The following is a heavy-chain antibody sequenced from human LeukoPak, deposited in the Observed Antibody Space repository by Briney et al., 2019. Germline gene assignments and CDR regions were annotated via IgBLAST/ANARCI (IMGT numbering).Heavy chain of an antibody. CDR1: GFTFSSYG. V-gene: IGHV3-30*02. CDR3: AKDPPMYSGSYFDY. D-gene: IGHD1-26*01. CDR2: IRYDGSNK. Sequence: GGSPRLSCAASGFTFSSYGMHWVRQALGKGLEWVAFIRYDGSNKYYADSVKGRFTISRDNSKNTLYLQMNSLRAEDTAVYYCAKDPPMYSGSYFDYWGQGTLVTVSS. J-gene: IGHJ4*02.